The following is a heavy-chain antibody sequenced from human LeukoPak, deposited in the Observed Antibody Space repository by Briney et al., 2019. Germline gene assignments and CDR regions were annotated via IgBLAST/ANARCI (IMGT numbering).Heavy chain of an antibody. Sequence: SETLSLTCTVSGGSISSYYWSWIRQPPGKGLEWIGYIYYSGSTNYNPSLESRVTISVDTSKNQFSLKLSSVTAADTAVYYCARFKEYGMDVWGQGTTVTVSS. CDR2: IYYSGST. CDR1: GGSISSYY. J-gene: IGHJ6*02. CDR3: ARFKEYGMDV. V-gene: IGHV4-59*01.